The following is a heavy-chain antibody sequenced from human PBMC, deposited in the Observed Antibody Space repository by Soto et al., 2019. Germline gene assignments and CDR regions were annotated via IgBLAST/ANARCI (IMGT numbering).Heavy chain of an antibody. Sequence: SETLSLTCTVSGGPISSGDYYWCWIRQPPGKGLEWIGYIYYSGSTYYKPSLKSRVTISVDTSKNQFSLKLSSVTAADTAVYYCARDRVATLDFAYGGQGTLVT. J-gene: IGHJ4*02. CDR3: ARDRVATLDFAY. D-gene: IGHD5-12*01. CDR1: GGPISSGDYY. CDR2: IYYSGST. V-gene: IGHV4-30-4*01.